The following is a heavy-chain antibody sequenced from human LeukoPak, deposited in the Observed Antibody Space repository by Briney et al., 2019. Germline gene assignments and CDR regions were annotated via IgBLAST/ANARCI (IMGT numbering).Heavy chain of an antibody. J-gene: IGHJ4*02. Sequence: SETLSLTCTVSGGSISSSSYYWGWIRQPPGKGLEWIGSIYYSGSTYYNPSLKSRVTISVDTSKNQFSLKLSSVTAADTAVYYCARGPYSYGYTDFDYWGQGTLVTVSS. CDR2: IYYSGST. CDR1: GGSISSSSYY. V-gene: IGHV4-39*07. D-gene: IGHD5-18*01. CDR3: ARGPYSYGYTDFDY.